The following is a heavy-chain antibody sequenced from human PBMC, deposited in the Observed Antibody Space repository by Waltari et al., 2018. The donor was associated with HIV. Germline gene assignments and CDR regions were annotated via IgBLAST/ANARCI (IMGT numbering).Heavy chain of an antibody. D-gene: IGHD3-10*01. V-gene: IGHV3-53*01. Sequence: AESGGRLIQPGGSLGLSCTASNFSVSGKHVTWIRQAPGGSMEWVAVSYPDDTTHYADSVIGRFTISRAKSRTTVLLLMNGLFVDDTATYFCATGVRYYGPWGQGTRVTVSS. CDR3: ATGVRYYGP. J-gene: IGHJ5*02. CDR2: SYPDDTT. CDR1: NFSVSGKH.